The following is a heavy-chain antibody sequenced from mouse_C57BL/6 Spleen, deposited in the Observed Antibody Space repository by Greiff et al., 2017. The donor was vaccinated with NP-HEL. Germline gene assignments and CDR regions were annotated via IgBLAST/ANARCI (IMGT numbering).Heavy chain of an antibody. D-gene: IGHD2-1*01. V-gene: IGHV1-69*01. CDR2: IDPSDSYT. CDR1: GYTFTSYW. CDR3: ARRGDGNYEDYAMDY. Sequence: VQLQQPGAELVMPGASVKLSCKASGYTFTSYWMHWVKQRPGQGLEWIGEIDPSDSYTNYNQKFKGKSTLTVDKSSSTAYMQLSSLTSEDSAVYYCARRGDGNYEDYAMDYWGQGTSVTVSS. J-gene: IGHJ4*01.